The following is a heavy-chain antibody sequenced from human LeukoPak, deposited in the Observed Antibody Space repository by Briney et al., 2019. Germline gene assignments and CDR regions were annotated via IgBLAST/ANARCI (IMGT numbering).Heavy chain of an antibody. CDR2: ISPCHLYI. CDR1: GLTFRSFS. Sequence: GESLRLSCAAPGLTFRSFSMSGVRQAPGKGLEWVSIISPCHLYIYYVDSVKSRFTISRDNAKNSLYLQMNSLRAEDTAVYYCARHVVRRSSSRLVSWGQGTLVTVSS. D-gene: IGHD6-6*01. J-gene: IGHJ5*02. CDR3: ARHVVRRSSSRLVS. V-gene: IGHV3-21*01.